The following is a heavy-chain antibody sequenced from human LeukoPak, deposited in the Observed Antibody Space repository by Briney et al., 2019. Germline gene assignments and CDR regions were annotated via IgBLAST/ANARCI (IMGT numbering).Heavy chain of an antibody. D-gene: IGHD3-22*01. CDR3: ARGGDSRYYYYYMDV. CDR2: INHSGST. CDR1: GGSFSGYY. V-gene: IGHV4-34*01. Sequence: PSETLSLTCAVYGGSFSGYYWSWIRQPPGKGLEWIGEINHSGSTNYNPSLKSRVTLSVDTSKNQFSLKLSSVTAADTAVYYCARGGDSRYYYYYMDVWGKGTTVTISS. J-gene: IGHJ6*03.